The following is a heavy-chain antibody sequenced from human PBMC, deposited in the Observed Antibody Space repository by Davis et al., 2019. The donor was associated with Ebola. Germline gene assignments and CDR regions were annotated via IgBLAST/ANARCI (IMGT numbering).Heavy chain of an antibody. Sequence: AASVKVSCKASGDRFTVYYMHWVRQAPGQGLEWMGRINPKSGGTNYAQKFQGRVTMTRDTSISTAYMELSRLRSDDTAVYYCARGEDCTSASCSTYWGQGTLVTVSS. J-gene: IGHJ4*02. CDR3: ARGEDCTSASCSTY. D-gene: IGHD2-2*01. V-gene: IGHV1-2*06. CDR1: GDRFTVYY. CDR2: INPKSGGT.